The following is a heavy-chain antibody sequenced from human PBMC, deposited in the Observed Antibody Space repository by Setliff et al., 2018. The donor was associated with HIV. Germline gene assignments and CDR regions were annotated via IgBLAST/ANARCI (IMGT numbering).Heavy chain of an antibody. Sequence: PSETLSLTCAVSGGSISSIGYSWSWIRQPPGEGLEWIGYIYDSGKTKYNPSLKSRVTISEDRSKNQVSLKLSSMTAADTAAYYCARGAINDYASGRLTYLDTWGQGALVTVSS. CDR2: IYDSGKT. CDR1: GGSISSIGYS. V-gene: IGHV4-30-2*01. J-gene: IGHJ4*01. CDR3: ARGAINDYASGRLTYLDT. D-gene: IGHD3-10*01.